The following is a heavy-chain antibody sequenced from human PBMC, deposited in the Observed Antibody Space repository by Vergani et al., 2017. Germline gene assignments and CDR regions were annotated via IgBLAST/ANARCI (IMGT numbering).Heavy chain of an antibody. CDR3: ARLSGSNLPHYYYYMDV. D-gene: IGHD1-26*01. Sequence: QLVESGGGLVQPGGSLRLSCAASGFTFNNYWMSWVRQAPGKGLEWVANIKVDGSEKHYVDSVKGRFTISRDNAKNSVYLQVKSLRVEDSAVYYCARLSGSNLPHYYYYMDVWGKGTTLTVPS. CDR1: GFTFNNYW. CDR2: IKVDGSEK. V-gene: IGHV3-7*01. J-gene: IGHJ6*03.